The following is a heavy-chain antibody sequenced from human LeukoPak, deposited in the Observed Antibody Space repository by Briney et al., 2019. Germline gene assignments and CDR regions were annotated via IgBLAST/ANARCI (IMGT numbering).Heavy chain of an antibody. D-gene: IGHD6-19*01. J-gene: IGHJ6*03. CDR1: GFTFSSYS. Sequence: GGSLRLSCAASGFTFSSYSMNWVRQAPGKGLEWVSSISSRSNYIYYADSVKGRFTISRDNAKNSLYLQMNSLRAEDTAVYYCARVPAYSSGWFRSYYYYMDVWGKGTTVTVSS. CDR3: ARVPAYSSGWFRSYYYYMDV. CDR2: ISSRSNYI. V-gene: IGHV3-21*01.